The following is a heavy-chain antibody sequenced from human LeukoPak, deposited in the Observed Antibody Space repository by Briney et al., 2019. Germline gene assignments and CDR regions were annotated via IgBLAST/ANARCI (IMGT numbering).Heavy chain of an antibody. J-gene: IGHJ4*02. V-gene: IGHV3-73*01. CDR2: IRSKANSYAT. D-gene: IGHD3-10*01. CDR1: GFTFSGSA. Sequence: GGSLKLSCAASGFTFSGSAMHWVRQASGKGLEWVGRIRSKANSYATAYAASVKGRFTISRDDSKNTAYLQMYSLKTEDTAVYYCTRRSGSYYNDFDYWGQGTLVTVSS. CDR3: TRRSGSYYNDFDY.